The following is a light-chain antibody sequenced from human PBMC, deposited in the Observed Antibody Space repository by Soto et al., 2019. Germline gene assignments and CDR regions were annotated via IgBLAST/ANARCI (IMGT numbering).Light chain of an antibody. Sequence: DIQMTQSPSSLSAVVGDRVTITCRTSQSIRSYLNLYQQKSGKAPKLLIYKASTLKSGVPSRFSGSGSGTEFTLTISSLQPDDFATYYCQQLYSHPLTLGGGTKVDIK. CDR1: QSIRSY. V-gene: IGKV1-5*03. J-gene: IGKJ4*01. CDR3: QQLYSHPLT. CDR2: KAS.